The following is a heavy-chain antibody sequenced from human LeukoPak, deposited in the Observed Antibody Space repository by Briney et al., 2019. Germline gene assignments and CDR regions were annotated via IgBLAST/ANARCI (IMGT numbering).Heavy chain of an antibody. V-gene: IGHV1-8*01. CDR3: AVTPSNLSHLDK. CDR1: TDTFINYD. CDR2: MNPNTGYT. D-gene: IGHD4-11*01. Sequence: ASVKVPCKASTDTFINYDINWVRQATGQGLEWIGWMNPNTGYTGYAQNFQGGVTMTRDTSISTAHMELSSLRPEDTAVYYCAVTPSNLSHLDKWGQGTLVTISS. J-gene: IGHJ4*02.